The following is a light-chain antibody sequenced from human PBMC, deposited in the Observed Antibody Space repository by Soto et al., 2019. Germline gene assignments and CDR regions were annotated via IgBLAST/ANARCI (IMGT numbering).Light chain of an antibody. CDR1: QSIGSS. CDR2: DSF. V-gene: IGKV3-11*01. J-gene: IGKJ2*03. CDR3: QQRSNGPAFS. Sequence: EIVLTQSPGTLSLSPGDRATLSCRASQSIGSSLAWYQQRPGQSPRLLIYDSFNRPTGIPARFSGSGSGTDFTLTISSLEPEDFVVYYCQQRSNGPAFSFGQGTKLEIK.